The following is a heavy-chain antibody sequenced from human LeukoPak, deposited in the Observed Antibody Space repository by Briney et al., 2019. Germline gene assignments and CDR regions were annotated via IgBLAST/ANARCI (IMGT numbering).Heavy chain of an antibody. V-gene: IGHV4-39*01. Sequence: SESLSLTCTVSGDSISSSSYYWGWIRQPPGKGLEWIGSIYYSGSTYYNPSLKSRVTISVDTSKNQFSLKLSSVTAADTAVYYCATPSIAAAGTPYYYYYGMDVWGQGTTVTVSS. CDR2: IYYSGST. CDR3: ATPSIAAAGTPYYYYYGMDV. CDR1: GDSISSSSYY. J-gene: IGHJ6*02. D-gene: IGHD6-13*01.